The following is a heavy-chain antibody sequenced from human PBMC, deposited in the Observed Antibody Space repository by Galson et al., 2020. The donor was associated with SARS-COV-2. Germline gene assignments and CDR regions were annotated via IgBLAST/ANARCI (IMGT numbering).Heavy chain of an antibody. J-gene: IGHJ4*02. CDR3: ARGGGVIAAPMDY. CDR1: GYFFTGYY. D-gene: IGHD3-16*01. CDR2: INPDNSGT. Sequence: ASVKVSCKSSGYFFTGYYMHWVRQAPGQGREWMGRINPDNSGTHYAQKFVGRVTMTRDTSINTDYMELNRLTTDDTAVYFCARGGGVIAAPMDYWGQGALVTVSS. V-gene: IGHV1-2*06.